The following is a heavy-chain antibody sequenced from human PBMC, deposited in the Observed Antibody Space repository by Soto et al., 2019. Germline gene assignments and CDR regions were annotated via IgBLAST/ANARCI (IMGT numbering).Heavy chain of an antibody. Sequence: QITLKESGPPLVKPTQTLTLTCTFSGFSLTTDDVGVGWIRQFPGKALDWLAVVYWDDDKRYRPSLKSRLTITKDTSKNQGFLTMYNTDPVDTATYYCAHTRYSISSFDYWGQGTLVTVSS. D-gene: IGHD6-6*01. CDR2: VYWDDDK. V-gene: IGHV2-5*02. CDR3: AHTRYSISSFDY. J-gene: IGHJ4*02. CDR1: GFSLTTDDVG.